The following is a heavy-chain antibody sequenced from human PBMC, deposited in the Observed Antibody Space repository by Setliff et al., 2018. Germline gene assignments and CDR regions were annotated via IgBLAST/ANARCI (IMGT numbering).Heavy chain of an antibody. CDR1: GYSFTSYW. J-gene: IGHJ3*02. D-gene: IGHD1-26*01. Sequence: LGESLKISCKGSGYSFTSYWIGWVRQMPGKGLEWMGNIYPGDSDTRYSPSFQGQVTISAAKSISIAYLQWRSLKASDTAVYYCARLQGRIGRDAFDIWGQGTMVTVSS. CDR3: ARLQGRIGRDAFDI. V-gene: IGHV5-51*01. CDR2: IYPGDSDT.